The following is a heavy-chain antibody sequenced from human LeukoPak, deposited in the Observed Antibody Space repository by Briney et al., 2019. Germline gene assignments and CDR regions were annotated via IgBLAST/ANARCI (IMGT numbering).Heavy chain of an antibody. CDR1: GYTFTGYY. Sequence: ASVKVSCKASGYTFTGYYMHWMRQAPGHGLEWMGRINPNSGGTNYAQKFQGRVTMTRDTSISTAYMELSRLRSDDTAVYYCAYGSGSPYYFDYWGQGTLVTVSS. CDR2: INPNSGGT. J-gene: IGHJ4*02. V-gene: IGHV1-2*06. CDR3: AYGSGSPYYFDY. D-gene: IGHD3-10*01.